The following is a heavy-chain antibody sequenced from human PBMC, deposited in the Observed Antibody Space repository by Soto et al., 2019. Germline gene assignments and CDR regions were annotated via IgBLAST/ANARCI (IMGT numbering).Heavy chain of an antibody. V-gene: IGHV5-51*01. CDR3: ARQYGVSLDY. J-gene: IGHJ4*02. CDR1: GYSFRNFW. Sequence: GESLKISFEASGYSFRNFWIGWVRQMPGKGLEWMGIIYPGDSDTTYSPSFQGQVTISVDKSISTAYLQWSSLKASDSAIYFCARQYGVSLDYWGQGTLVTVSS. CDR2: IYPGDSDT. D-gene: IGHD2-8*01.